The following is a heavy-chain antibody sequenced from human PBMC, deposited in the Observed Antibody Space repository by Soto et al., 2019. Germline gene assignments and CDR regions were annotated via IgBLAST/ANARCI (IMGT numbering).Heavy chain of an antibody. CDR3: ARAGGYYYDSCMDV. J-gene: IGHJ6*02. D-gene: IGHD3-22*01. CDR2: ISYDGSNK. Sequence: GGSLRLSCAASGFTFSSYAMHWVRQAPGKGLEWVAVISYDGSNKYYADSVKGRFTISRDNSKNTLYLQMNSLRAEDTAVYYCARAGGYYYDSCMDVWGQGTTVTVSS. V-gene: IGHV3-30-3*01. CDR1: GFTFSSYA.